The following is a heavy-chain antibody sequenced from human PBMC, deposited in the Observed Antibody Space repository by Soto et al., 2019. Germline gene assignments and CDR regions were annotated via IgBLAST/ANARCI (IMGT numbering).Heavy chain of an antibody. Sequence: QVQLQQWGAGLLKPSETLSLTCAVYGESFSGYYWSWIRQPPGKGLEWIGEINNSGSSNYNPSLKRPDTIAEDTAKNQFVLKLRSVTAADTAVYYCSRGLCTSTSCYTPDAFDGWGQGTMVTVSS. CDR3: SRGLCTSTSCYTPDAFDG. D-gene: IGHD2-2*02. J-gene: IGHJ3*01. CDR1: GESFSGYY. V-gene: IGHV4-34*01. CDR2: INNSGSS.